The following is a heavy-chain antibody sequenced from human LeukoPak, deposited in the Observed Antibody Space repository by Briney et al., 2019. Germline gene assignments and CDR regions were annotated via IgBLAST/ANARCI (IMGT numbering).Heavy chain of an antibody. CDR3: AKAGYCDGADCYSVDY. CDR1: GFTFSTHA. D-gene: IGHD2-15*01. V-gene: IGHV3-23*01. CDR2: IRGGGGST. Sequence: PGGSLRLSCAASGFTFSTHALIWVRQAPGKGLEWVSAIRGGGGSTYYADSVKGRFTISRDDSKNTLYLQMNSLRAEDTAIYYCAKAGYCDGADCYSVDYWGQGTLVTVSS. J-gene: IGHJ4*02.